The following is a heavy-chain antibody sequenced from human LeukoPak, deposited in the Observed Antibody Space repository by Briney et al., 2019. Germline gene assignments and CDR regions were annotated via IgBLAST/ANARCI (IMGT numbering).Heavy chain of an antibody. CDR1: GFTFSSYG. Sequence: GGSLRLSCAASGFTFSSYGMSWVRQAPGKGLEWVSVIYSGGSTYYADSVKGRFTISRDNSKNTLYLQMNSLRAEDTAVYYCARHGPYDSSGYFDYWGQGTLVTVSS. CDR3: ARHGPYDSSGYFDY. V-gene: IGHV3-66*04. D-gene: IGHD3-22*01. J-gene: IGHJ4*02. CDR2: IYSGGST.